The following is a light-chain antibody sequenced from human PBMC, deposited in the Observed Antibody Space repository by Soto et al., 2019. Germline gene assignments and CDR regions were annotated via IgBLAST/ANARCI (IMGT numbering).Light chain of an antibody. CDR1: QSFSSN. Sequence: EVVMTQAPATLSLSPGERATLSCRASQSFSSNLAWYQQKPGQAPRLIIYGASTRAAGITNRFSGSGSETEFTLTISSLQAEDFEIYYCQQYNNWWTFGQGNKVEIK. CDR2: GAS. CDR3: QQYNNWWT. V-gene: IGKV3-15*01. J-gene: IGKJ1*01.